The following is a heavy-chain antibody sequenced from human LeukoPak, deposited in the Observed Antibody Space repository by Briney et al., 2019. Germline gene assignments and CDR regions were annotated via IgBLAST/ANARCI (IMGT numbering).Heavy chain of an antibody. Sequence: ASVKVSCKASGYTFTGYYMHWVRQTPGQGLEWMGWINPNSGGTNYAQKFQGRVTMTRDTSISTAYMELTRLRSDDTAVYYCARVLSGYSYYYYGTDVWGQGTTVTVSS. CDR1: GYTFTGYY. CDR3: ARVLSGYSYYYYGTDV. CDR2: INPNSGGT. J-gene: IGHJ6*02. D-gene: IGHD2-15*01. V-gene: IGHV1-2*02.